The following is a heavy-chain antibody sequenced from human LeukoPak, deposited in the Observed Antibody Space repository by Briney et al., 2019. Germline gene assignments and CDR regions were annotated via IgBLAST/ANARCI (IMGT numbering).Heavy chain of an antibody. CDR2: IKQDGSEK. CDR1: GFTFSSYW. Sequence: GGSLRLSCAASGFTFSSYWMSWVRQAPGKGLEWVANIKQDGSEKYYVDTVKGRFTISRDNAKNSLYLQMNSLRAEDTAVYYCARDHYVVVPAAIPDYYYGMDVWGKGTTVTVSS. CDR3: ARDHYVVVPAAIPDYYYGMDV. D-gene: IGHD2-2*01. J-gene: IGHJ6*04. V-gene: IGHV3-7*03.